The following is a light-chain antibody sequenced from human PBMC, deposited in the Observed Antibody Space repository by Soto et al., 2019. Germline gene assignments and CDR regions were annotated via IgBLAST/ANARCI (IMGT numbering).Light chain of an antibody. CDR2: AAS. CDR3: QQSYSTPLYT. V-gene: IGKV1-39*01. CDR1: QSISSY. J-gene: IGKJ2*01. Sequence: DIQMTQSPSSLSASVGDRVTITCRASQSISSYLNWYQQKPGKAPKLLIYAASSVQSGVPSRFSGSGSGTDFTRTISSRQPEDFATYDCQQSYSTPLYTFGHGTKLEIK.